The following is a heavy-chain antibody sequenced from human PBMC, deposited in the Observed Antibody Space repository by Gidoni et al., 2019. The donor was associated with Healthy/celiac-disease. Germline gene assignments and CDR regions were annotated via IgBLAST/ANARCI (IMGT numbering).Heavy chain of an antibody. CDR2: IWYDGSNK. Sequence: QVQLVESGGGVVQPGRSLRLSCAASGFTFSSYGMHWVRQAPGKGLEWVAVIWYDGSNKYYADPVKGRFTISRDNSKNTLYLQMNSLRAEDTAVYYCARDAVRGYYYGMDVWCQGTTVTVSS. V-gene: IGHV3-33*01. CDR3: ARDAVRGYYYGMDV. CDR1: GFTFSSYG. J-gene: IGHJ6*02.